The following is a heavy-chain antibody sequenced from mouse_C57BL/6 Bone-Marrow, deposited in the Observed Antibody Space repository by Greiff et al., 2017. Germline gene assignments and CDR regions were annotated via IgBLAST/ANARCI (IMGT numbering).Heavy chain of an antibody. CDR1: GFNIKDDY. J-gene: IGHJ4*01. V-gene: IGHV14-4*01. CDR2: IDPENGDT. Sequence: EVQLQQSGAELVRPGASVKLSCTASGFNIKDDYMHWVKQRPEQGLEWIGWIDPENGDTEYASKFQGKATITADTSSNTAYLQLSSLTSEDTAVYYCTEAYYSNYRYAMDYWGQGTSVTVSS. CDR3: TEAYYSNYRYAMDY. D-gene: IGHD2-5*01.